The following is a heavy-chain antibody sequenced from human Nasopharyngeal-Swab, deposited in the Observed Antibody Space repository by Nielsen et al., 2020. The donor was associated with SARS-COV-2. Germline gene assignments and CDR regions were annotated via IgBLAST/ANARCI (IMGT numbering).Heavy chain of an antibody. Sequence: GGSLRLSCAASGFTFSSYGMHWVRQAPGKGLEWVAVIWYDGSNKYYADSVKGRFTISRDNSKNTLYLQMNSLRAEDTAVYYCAGGDEKAYYYYYGMDVWGQGTTVTVSS. CDR3: AGGDEKAYYYYYGMDV. CDR2: IWYDGSNK. D-gene: IGHD2-21*02. V-gene: IGHV3-30*02. CDR1: GFTFSSYG. J-gene: IGHJ6*02.